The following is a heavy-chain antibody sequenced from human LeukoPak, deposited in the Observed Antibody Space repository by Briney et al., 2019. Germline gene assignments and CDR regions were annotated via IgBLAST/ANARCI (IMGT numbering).Heavy chain of an antibody. CDR2: ISSDGNSK. Sequence: PGGSLRLSCAASGFSFSSYSIHWVRQAPGKGLEWVAVISSDGNSKNFALSVKGRFAISRDNSKNTLFLQMNNLRSEDTALYYCAREDYDSSGGFDYWGQGTLVTVSS. V-gene: IGHV3-30*09. CDR3: AREDYDSSGGFDY. J-gene: IGHJ4*02. CDR1: GFSFSSYS. D-gene: IGHD3-22*01.